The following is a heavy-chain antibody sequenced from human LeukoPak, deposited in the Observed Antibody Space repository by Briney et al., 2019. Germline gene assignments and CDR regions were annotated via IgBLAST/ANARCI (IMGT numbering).Heavy chain of an antibody. CDR1: GFTFSSYW. CDR3: ARDKPRGSYYGSIFDS. V-gene: IGHV3-7*01. CDR2: IRDDGGEI. J-gene: IGHJ4*02. D-gene: IGHD1-26*01. Sequence: PGGSLRLSCEASGFTFSSYWMSWVRQAPGKGLEWLAIIRDDGGEIYYVDSVKGRFTISRDNAKSSLFLQMNSLRAEDAAVYYCARDKPRGSYYGSIFDSWGQGTLVTVSS.